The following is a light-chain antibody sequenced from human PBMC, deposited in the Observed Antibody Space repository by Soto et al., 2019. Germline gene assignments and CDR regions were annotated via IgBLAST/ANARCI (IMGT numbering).Light chain of an antibody. CDR1: QSVSSN. CDR3: QQYNNWPGT. Sequence: EIVMTQSPATLAVSPRERATLSCRASQSVSSNLAWYQQKPGQAPRLLIYGASTRATGIPARFSGSGSGTEFTLTISSLQSEHFAVYYCQQYNNWPGTFGQGTRLEIK. CDR2: GAS. J-gene: IGKJ5*01. V-gene: IGKV3-15*01.